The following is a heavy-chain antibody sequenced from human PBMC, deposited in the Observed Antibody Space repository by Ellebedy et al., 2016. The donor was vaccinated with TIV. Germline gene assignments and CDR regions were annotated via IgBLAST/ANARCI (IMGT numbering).Heavy chain of an antibody. D-gene: IGHD4-17*01. CDR2: IWYDGTNK. Sequence: PGGSLRLSCAASGFTFSNYGMHWVRQAPGKGLEWVAVIWYDGTNKYYADSGKGRFTISRDNSKNTLDLQMNSLTAEDTAVYYCAKDRVYGDYGGFDTWGRGTLVTVSS. CDR1: GFTFSNYG. CDR3: AKDRVYGDYGGFDT. V-gene: IGHV3-33*06. J-gene: IGHJ4*02.